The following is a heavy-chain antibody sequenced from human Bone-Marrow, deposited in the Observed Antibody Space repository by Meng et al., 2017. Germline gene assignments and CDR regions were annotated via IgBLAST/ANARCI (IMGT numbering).Heavy chain of an antibody. CDR2: ISSSGSTI. Sequence: GGSLRLSCAASGFTFSSYEMNWVRQAPGKGLEWVSYISSSGSTIYYADSVKGRFTISRDNAKNSLYLQMNSLRAEDTAVYYCARERIWFAYWGQGTLVTVSS. J-gene: IGHJ4*02. CDR1: GFTFSSYE. CDR3: ARERIWFAY. D-gene: IGHD3-10*01. V-gene: IGHV3-48*03.